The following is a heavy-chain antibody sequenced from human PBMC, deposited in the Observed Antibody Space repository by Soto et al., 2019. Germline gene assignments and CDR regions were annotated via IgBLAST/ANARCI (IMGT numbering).Heavy chain of an antibody. CDR3: VQTTGWPGFDF. CDR2: IYGGGTT. J-gene: IGHJ4*02. CDR1: GVTVSSKY. V-gene: IGHV3-53*01. D-gene: IGHD6-19*01. Sequence: EVQLVESGGGLIQPGGSLRLSCAASGVTVSSKYMTWVRQAPGKGLEWVSVIYGGGTTYYADSVKGRFTISRDNSKNTLYLQMNSLRAEETAVYYCVQTTGWPGFDFWGQGTLVTVSS.